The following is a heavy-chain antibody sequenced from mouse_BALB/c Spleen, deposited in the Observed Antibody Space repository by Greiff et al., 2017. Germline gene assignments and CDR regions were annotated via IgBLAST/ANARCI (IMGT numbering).Heavy chain of an antibody. D-gene: IGHD1-1*01. Sequence: VKLVESGPELVKPGASVKMSCKASGYTFTSYYIHWVKQRPGQGLEWIGWIYPGDGSTKYNEKFKGKTTLTADKSSSTAYMLLSSLTSEDSAIYVCARDYGDAMDYWGQGTSVTVSS. CDR1: GYTFTSYY. CDR2: IYPGDGST. CDR3: ARDYGDAMDY. J-gene: IGHJ4*01. V-gene: IGHV1S56*01.